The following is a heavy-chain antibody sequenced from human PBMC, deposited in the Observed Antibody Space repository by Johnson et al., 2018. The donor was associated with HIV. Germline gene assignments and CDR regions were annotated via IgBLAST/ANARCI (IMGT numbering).Heavy chain of an antibody. CDR2: ISGSGGST. Sequence: VQLVESGGGLVQPGGSLRLSCAASGFTFSSYAMSWVRQAPGKGLEWVSAISGSGGSTGYAGSVKGRFTISRDNDKNSLYLQMASLRAEDTAVYYCARELRGLGAFDIWGQGTMVTVSS. CDR1: GFTFSSYA. CDR3: ARELRGLGAFDI. D-gene: IGHD4-23*01. J-gene: IGHJ3*02. V-gene: IGHV3-23*04.